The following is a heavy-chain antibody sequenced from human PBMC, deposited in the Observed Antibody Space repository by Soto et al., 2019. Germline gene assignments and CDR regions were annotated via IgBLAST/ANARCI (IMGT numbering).Heavy chain of an antibody. Sequence: EVPLVESGGGLVQPGGSLKLACVASGFTFSGSSMHWVRQASGKGREWVGRIRNKANRYATAYAASVKGRFTISRDDSNNTAYLQMNSLKAEDTAVDFCTSHAPDDTLGKWGQGTLVTVSS. CDR3: TSHAPDDTLGK. CDR2: IRNKANRYAT. CDR1: GFTFSGSS. D-gene: IGHD3-22*01. J-gene: IGHJ4*02. V-gene: IGHV3-73*02.